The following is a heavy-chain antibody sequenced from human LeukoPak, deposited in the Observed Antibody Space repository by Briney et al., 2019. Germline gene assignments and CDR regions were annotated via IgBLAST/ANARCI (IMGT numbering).Heavy chain of an antibody. V-gene: IGHV3-23*01. Sequence: GGSLRPSCAASGFTFSSYAMSWVRQAPGKGLEWVSAISGSGGSTYYADSVKGRFTISRDNSKNTLYLQMNSLRAEDTAVYYCAKDPVTVSQENWFDPWGQGTLVTVSS. CDR2: ISGSGGST. J-gene: IGHJ5*02. CDR3: AKDPVTVSQENWFDP. CDR1: GFTFSSYA.